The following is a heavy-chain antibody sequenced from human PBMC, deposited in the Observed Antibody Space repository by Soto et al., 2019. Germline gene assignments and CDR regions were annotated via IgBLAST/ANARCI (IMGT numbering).Heavy chain of an antibody. CDR2: IYPGDSDT. V-gene: IGHV5-51*01. J-gene: IGHJ6*02. Sequence: GESLKISCKGSGYSFTSYGIGWVRQMPGKGLGWIGIIYPGDSDTRYSPSFQGQVTISADKSISTAYLQWSSLKASDTAMYYCARHTGSSSYYYYGMDVWGQGTTVTVSS. CDR3: ARHTGSSSYYYYGMDV. CDR1: GYSFTSYG.